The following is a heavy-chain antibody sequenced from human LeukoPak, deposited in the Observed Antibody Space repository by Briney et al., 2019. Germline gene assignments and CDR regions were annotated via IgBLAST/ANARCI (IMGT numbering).Heavy chain of an antibody. CDR2: ITATGNIG. CDR3: AKLSPYYHMDV. V-gene: IGHV3-11*04. J-gene: IGHJ6*03. D-gene: IGHD1-1*01. CDR1: GLSFSDYS. Sequence: GGSLRLSCAASGLSFSDYSMTWMRQAPGKGPEWVSHITATGNIGYSADSVKGRFIISRDNAKNTLYLEMNSLRVEDTAVYYCAKLSPYYHMDVWGQRTTVIVSS.